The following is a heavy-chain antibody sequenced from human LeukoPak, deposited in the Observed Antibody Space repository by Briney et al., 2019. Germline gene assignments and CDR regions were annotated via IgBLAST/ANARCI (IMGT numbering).Heavy chain of an antibody. CDR3: ARQYGPGYSSTWYFDY. J-gene: IGHJ4*02. D-gene: IGHD6-13*01. V-gene: IGHV4-39*01. CDR1: GGSISSSAYS. Sequence: SETLSLTCTVSGGSISSSAYSWGWVRQPPGKGFDWIGNIYDNGNTYYNPSLKSRVTISVDTSKNQFSLQLNSVTAADTAVYYCARQYGPGYSSTWYFDYWGQGTLVTVSS. CDR2: IYDNGNT.